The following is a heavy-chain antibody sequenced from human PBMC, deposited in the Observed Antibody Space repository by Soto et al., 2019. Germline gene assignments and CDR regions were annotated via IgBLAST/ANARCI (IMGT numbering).Heavy chain of an antibody. V-gene: IGHV4-30-4*01. D-gene: IGHD3-10*01. CDR1: GGSISSGDYY. J-gene: IGHJ5*02. Sequence: SETLSLTCTVSGGSISSGDYYWSWIRQPPGKGLEWIGYIYYSGSTYYNPSLKSRVTISVDTSKNQFSLKLSSVTAADTAVYDCARVGVRGVHPYNWFDPWGQGTLVTVSS. CDR2: IYYSGST. CDR3: ARVGVRGVHPYNWFDP.